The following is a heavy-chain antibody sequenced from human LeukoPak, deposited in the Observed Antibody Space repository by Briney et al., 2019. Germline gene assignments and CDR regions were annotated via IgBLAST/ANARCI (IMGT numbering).Heavy chain of an antibody. CDR3: ARATPGGSFYLDY. CDR1: GGSISSGGYY. Sequence: SETLSLTCTVSGGSISSGGYYWSWIRQPPGKGLEWIGYIYHSGSTYYNPSLKSRVTISVDRSKNQFSLKLSSVTAADTAVYYCARATPGGSFYLDYWGQGTLVTVSS. CDR2: IYHSGST. D-gene: IGHD1-26*01. V-gene: IGHV4-30-2*01. J-gene: IGHJ4*02.